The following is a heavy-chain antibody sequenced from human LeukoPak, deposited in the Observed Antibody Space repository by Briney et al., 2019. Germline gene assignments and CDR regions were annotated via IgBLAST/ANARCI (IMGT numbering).Heavy chain of an antibody. CDR3: ARQWELRGHFDY. Sequence: SETLSLTCTVSGGSISSSSYYWGWIRQPPGKGLEWIGSIYYSGSTYYNPSLKSRVTISVDTSKNQFSLKLSSVTAADTAVYYCARQWELRGHFDYWGQGTLVTVSS. V-gene: IGHV4-39*01. CDR2: IYYSGST. CDR1: GGSISSSSYY. D-gene: IGHD1-26*01. J-gene: IGHJ4*02.